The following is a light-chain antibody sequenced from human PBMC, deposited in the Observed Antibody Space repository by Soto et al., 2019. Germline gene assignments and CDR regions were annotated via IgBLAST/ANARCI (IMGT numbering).Light chain of an antibody. CDR1: QSVSSY. CDR3: QQYYSYPLT. V-gene: IGKV3-11*01. Sequence: ETVLTQSPATLSLSPGERATLSCRASQSVSSYLGWYQQKPGQAPRLLIYDTSNRATGIPARFSGSGSGTDFTLTISSLEPEDFATYYCQQYYSYPLTFGQGTRLEIK. J-gene: IGKJ5*01. CDR2: DTS.